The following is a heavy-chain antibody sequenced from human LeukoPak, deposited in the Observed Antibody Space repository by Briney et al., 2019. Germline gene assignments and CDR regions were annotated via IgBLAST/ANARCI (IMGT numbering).Heavy chain of an antibody. J-gene: IGHJ3*02. CDR3: ARGSGYDAFDI. CDR1: GGSISSYY. D-gene: IGHD3-22*01. V-gene: IGHV4-59*01. CDR2: IYYSGST. Sequence: SETLSLTCTVSGGSISSYYWSWVRQPPGKGLEWIGYIYYSGSTNYNPSLKSRVTISVDTSKNQFSLKLSSVTAADTAVYYCARGSGYDAFDIWGQGTMVTVSS.